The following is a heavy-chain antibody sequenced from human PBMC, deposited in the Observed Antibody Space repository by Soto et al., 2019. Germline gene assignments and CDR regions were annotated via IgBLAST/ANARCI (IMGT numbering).Heavy chain of an antibody. J-gene: IGHJ5*02. CDR3: AKAIVSIAWFDP. CDR1: GFTFSSYA. CDR2: ISGSGGST. V-gene: IGHV3-23*01. D-gene: IGHD2-15*01. Sequence: GGSLSLSCAASGFTFSSYAMSWVRQAPGKGLEWVSVISGSGGSTYYADSVKGRFTISRDNSKNTLYLQMNSLRADDTAVYYCAKAIVSIAWFDPWGQGTLVTVSS.